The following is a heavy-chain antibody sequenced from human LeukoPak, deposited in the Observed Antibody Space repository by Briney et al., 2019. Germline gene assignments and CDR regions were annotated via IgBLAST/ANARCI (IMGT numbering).Heavy chain of an antibody. D-gene: IGHD4-23*01. Sequence: SETLSLTCTVSGGSISSYYWSWIRQPPGEELEWIGYIYYSGSTNYNPSLKSRVTISVDPSKNQFSLKLSSVTAADTAVYYCARQSDASHYGGEVDYWGQGTLVTVSS. CDR3: ARQSDASHYGGEVDY. CDR2: IYYSGST. J-gene: IGHJ4*02. V-gene: IGHV4-59*01. CDR1: GGSISSYY.